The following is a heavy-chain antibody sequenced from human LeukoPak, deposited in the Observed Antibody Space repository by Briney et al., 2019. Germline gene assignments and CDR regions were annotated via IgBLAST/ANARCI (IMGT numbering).Heavy chain of an antibody. Sequence: ASVKVSCKVSGYTLTELSMHWVRQAPGKGLEWMGGFDPEDGETIYAQKFQGRVTMTEDTSTDTAYMGLSSLRSEDTAVYYCATRTGGKGIAAAGYDYWGQGTLVTVSS. V-gene: IGHV1-24*01. CDR1: GYTLTELS. D-gene: IGHD6-13*01. J-gene: IGHJ4*02. CDR2: FDPEDGET. CDR3: ATRTGGKGIAAAGYDY.